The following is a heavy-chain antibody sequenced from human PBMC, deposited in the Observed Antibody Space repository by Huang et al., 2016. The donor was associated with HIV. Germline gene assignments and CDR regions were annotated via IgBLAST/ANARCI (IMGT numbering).Heavy chain of an antibody. CDR3: ARTAYSYGFRQGYNWFDP. CDR1: GGTFSSYA. CDR2: SIPSFGTA. J-gene: IGHJ5*02. V-gene: IGHV1-69*13. Sequence: QVLLVQSGAEVRKPGSSVKVSCTAFGGTFSSYAISWVRQAPGQGLEWMGGSIPSFGTANYTQKCQGRVTITVDESTNTGYMELTSLTSEDTAVYYCARTAYSYGFRQGYNWFDPWGQGTPVTVSS. D-gene: IGHD5-18*01.